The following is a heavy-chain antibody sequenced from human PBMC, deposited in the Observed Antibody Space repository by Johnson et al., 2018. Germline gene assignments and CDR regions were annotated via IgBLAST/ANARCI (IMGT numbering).Heavy chain of an antibody. CDR3: ARQGYDCVWGSYGEFGLGACEV. D-gene: IGHD3-16*01. J-gene: IGHJ3*01. Sequence: VQLVESGGGLVQPGGSLRLSCAASGFTFSSHWMSWVRQAPGKGLVWVARINRDGSSTSYADSVKGRFTISRDNAKKPLFLHMKSPRDEDTAVYYGARQGYDCVWGSYGEFGLGACEVWGQGTLVTVSS. CDR2: INRDGSST. CDR1: GFTFSSHW. V-gene: IGHV3-74*02.